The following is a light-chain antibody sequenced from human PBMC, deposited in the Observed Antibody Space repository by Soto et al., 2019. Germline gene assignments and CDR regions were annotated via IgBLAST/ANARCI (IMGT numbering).Light chain of an antibody. Sequence: EIVLTQSPATLSLSPGERATLSCRASQSVRGSLAWYQQRPGQAPRLHIYAETYRATGIPARFSGRGSGTELALASSVLEPADLAIDYCQRRRDWPPSSNLGQGTRREI. J-gene: IGKJ5*01. V-gene: IGKV3-11*01. CDR3: QRRRDWPPSSN. CDR2: AET. CDR1: QSVRGS.